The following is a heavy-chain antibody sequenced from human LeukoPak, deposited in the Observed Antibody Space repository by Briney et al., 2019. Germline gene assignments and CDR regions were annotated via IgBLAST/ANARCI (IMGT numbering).Heavy chain of an antibody. V-gene: IGHV4-39*01. D-gene: IGHD3-10*01. CDR1: GGSISSKIHY. Sequence: SETLSLSCPVSGGSISSKIHYWGWIRQPPGKGLEWFGSIYYIGRTNYAPSLNTRVTISVETTKNQFSLTLSSVPAPVTTGYYCARQGYYGSVSYTRFDYWGQGTLVTVSS. CDR2: IYYIGRT. CDR3: ARQGYYGSVSYTRFDY. J-gene: IGHJ4*02.